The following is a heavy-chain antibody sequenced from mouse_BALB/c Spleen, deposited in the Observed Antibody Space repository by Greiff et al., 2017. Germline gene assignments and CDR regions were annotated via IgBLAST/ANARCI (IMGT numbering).Heavy chain of an antibody. CDR3: ARHGYYPYAMDY. D-gene: IGHD2-3*01. J-gene: IGHJ4*01. CDR2: INSNGGST. V-gene: IGHV5-6-3*01. CDR1: GFTFSSYG. Sequence: EVQRVESGGGLVQPGGSLKLSCAASGFTFSSYGMSWVRQTPDKRLELVATINSNGGSTYYPDSVKGRFTISRDNAKNTLYLQMSSLKSEDTAMYYCARHGYYPYAMDYWGQGTSVTVSS.